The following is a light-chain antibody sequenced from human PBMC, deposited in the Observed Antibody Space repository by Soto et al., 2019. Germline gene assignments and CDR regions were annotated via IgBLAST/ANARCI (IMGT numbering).Light chain of an antibody. CDR2: DTS. J-gene: IGKJ5*01. Sequence: EMVLTQSPATLSFSPGERAPLSCGASQGVSSYLAWYQQKPGQAPRLLIYDTSMRPSGIPPRFSGGGLGTEFTLTISSLQSEDFAAYYCQQYKNWPLFGQGTRLEIK. V-gene: IGKV3D-15*01. CDR3: QQYKNWPL. CDR1: QGVSSY.